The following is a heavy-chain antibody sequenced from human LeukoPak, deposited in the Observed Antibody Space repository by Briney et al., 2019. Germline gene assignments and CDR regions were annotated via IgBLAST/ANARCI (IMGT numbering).Heavy chain of an antibody. CDR2: VYYSGNT. V-gene: IGHV4-59*11. CDR1: GGSISSHF. D-gene: IGHD3-16*01. J-gene: IGHJ4*02. Sequence: SETLSLTCSVSGGSISSHFWTWIRQPPGKGLEWIGYVYYSGNTNYNPSLRSRVTISIDTSKNQFSLNLKSVTAADTAIYYCARDRALGSGKYYFDYWGQGTLVTVSS. CDR3: ARDRALGSGKYYFDY.